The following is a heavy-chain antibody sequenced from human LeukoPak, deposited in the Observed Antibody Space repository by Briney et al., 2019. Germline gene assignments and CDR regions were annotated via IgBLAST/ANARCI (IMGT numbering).Heavy chain of an antibody. CDR3: ARKVGYGYGIDI. D-gene: IGHD4-17*01. Sequence: GGSLRLSCAASGFTVSRNDMSWVRQAPGKGLQWVSIIENGGSTYYAESVKGRLTISRDNSKNTLYLQMNSLRVEDTAVYYCARKVGYGYGIDIWGRGTMVTVSS. CDR2: IENGGST. CDR1: GFTVSRND. J-gene: IGHJ3*02. V-gene: IGHV3-53*01.